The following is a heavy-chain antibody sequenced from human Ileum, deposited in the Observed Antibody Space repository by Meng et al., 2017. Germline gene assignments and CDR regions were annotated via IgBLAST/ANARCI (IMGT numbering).Heavy chain of an antibody. J-gene: IGHJ4*02. Sequence: GESLKISCAASGLTFSNAWISWVRQAPGKGLEWLGRIKSKTHGGTTDYAAPVKGRFTISRDESENLLYLQMNSLKTADTAVYYCTTGPPPQDYHDSSGFFGFWGQGTLVTVSS. CDR3: TTGPPPQDYHDSSGFFGF. V-gene: IGHV3-15*01. D-gene: IGHD3-22*01. CDR1: GLTFSNAW. CDR2: IKSKTHGGTT.